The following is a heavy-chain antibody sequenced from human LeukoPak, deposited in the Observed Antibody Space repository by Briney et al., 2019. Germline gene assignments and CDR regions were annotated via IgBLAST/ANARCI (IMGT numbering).Heavy chain of an antibody. D-gene: IGHD3-22*01. CDR2: IKSKTDGGTT. V-gene: IGHV3-15*01. Sequence: PGGSLRLSCAASGFTFSNAWMSWVRQAPGKGLEWVGRIKSKTDGGTTDYAAPVKGRFTISRDDSKNTLYLQMNSLKTEDTAVYYCTHLVYYYDSRLFDYWGQGTLVTVSS. CDR1: GFTFSNAW. J-gene: IGHJ4*02. CDR3: THLVYYYDSRLFDY.